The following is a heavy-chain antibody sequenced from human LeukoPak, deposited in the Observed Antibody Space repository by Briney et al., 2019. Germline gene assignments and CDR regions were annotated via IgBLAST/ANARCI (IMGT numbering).Heavy chain of an antibody. CDR2: ISAYNGNT. CDR1: GYTFTSYG. CDR3: ARKKGRRDGYNSPYDAFDI. D-gene: IGHD5-24*01. Sequence: GASVKVSCKASGYTFTSYGISWVRQAPGQGLEWMGWISAYNGNTNYAQKLQGRVTMTTDTSTSTAYMELRSLRSDDTAVYYCARKKGRRDGYNSPYDAFDIWGQGTMVTVSS. V-gene: IGHV1-18*01. J-gene: IGHJ3*02.